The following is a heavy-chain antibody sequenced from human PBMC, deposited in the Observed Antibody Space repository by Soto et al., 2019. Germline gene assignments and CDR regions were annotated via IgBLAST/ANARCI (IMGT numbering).Heavy chain of an antibody. CDR2: ISGSGGST. CDR3: ARRSSGWYFDY. D-gene: IGHD6-19*01. J-gene: IGHJ4*02. Sequence: EVQLLESGGGLVQPGGSLRLSCAASGFTFSSYAMSWVRQAPGKGLEWVSAISGSGGSTYYADSVKGRFTICRDNSKNTLYLQMNRLRAEDTAVYYCARRSSGWYFDYWGQGTLVTVSS. V-gene: IGHV3-23*01. CDR1: GFTFSSYA.